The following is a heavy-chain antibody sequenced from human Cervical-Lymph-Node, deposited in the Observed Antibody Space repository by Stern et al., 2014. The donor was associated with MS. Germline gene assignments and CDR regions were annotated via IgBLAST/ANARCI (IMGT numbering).Heavy chain of an antibody. D-gene: IGHD2-21*01. J-gene: IGHJ4*02. CDR3: ARDPGQGDDWYYFDY. V-gene: IGHV3-48*01. Sequence: VQLVQSGGDVVQPGGSLRLSCAASGFSFSSHSMAWVRQAPGKGLEWISYIGWNPGSAYYADCVRGRFTISRDNAKDSLFLQMSSLRAEDTAVYYCARDPGQGDDWYYFDYWGQGTLVTVSS. CDR1: GFSFSSHS. CDR2: IGWNPGSA.